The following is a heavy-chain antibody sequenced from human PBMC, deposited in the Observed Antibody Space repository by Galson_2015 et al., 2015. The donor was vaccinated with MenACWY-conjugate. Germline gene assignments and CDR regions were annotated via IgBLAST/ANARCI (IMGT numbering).Heavy chain of an antibody. CDR3: AKDRNYDSSGTKLDY. CDR2: ISGSGGST. D-gene: IGHD3-22*01. Sequence: SLRLSCAASGFTFSSYAMSWVRQAPGKGLEWVSAISGSGGSTYYADPVKGRFTISRDNSKNTLYLQMNSLRAEDTAVYYCAKDRNYDSSGTKLDYWGQGTLVTVSS. V-gene: IGHV3-23*01. J-gene: IGHJ4*02. CDR1: GFTFSSYA.